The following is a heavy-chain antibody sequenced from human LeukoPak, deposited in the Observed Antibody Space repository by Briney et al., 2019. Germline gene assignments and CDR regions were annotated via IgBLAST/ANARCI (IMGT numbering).Heavy chain of an antibody. J-gene: IGHJ4*02. Sequence: SGPTLVNPTQTLTLTCTFSGFSLSTSGMRVSWIRQPPGKALEWLARLDWDDDKFYSTSLKTRLTISKDTSKNQVVLTMTNMDPVDTATYYCARTSYYDSSGYKPPYFDYWGQGTLVTVSS. CDR3: ARTSYYDSSGYKPPYFDY. CDR1: GFSLSTSGMR. V-gene: IGHV2-70*04. D-gene: IGHD3-22*01. CDR2: LDWDDDK.